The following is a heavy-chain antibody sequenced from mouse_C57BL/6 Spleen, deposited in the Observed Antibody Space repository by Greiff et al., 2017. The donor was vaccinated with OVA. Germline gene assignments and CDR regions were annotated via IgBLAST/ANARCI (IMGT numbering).Heavy chain of an antibody. CDR1: GNAFTNYL. Sequence: QVQLQQSGAELVRPGTSVKVSCTASGNAFTNYLIEWVKQRPGQGLEWIGVIVPGSGGTNYNENFKGKATLTADKSSSTDYMQLSSLTSEDSAVYFCASGAYWGKGTLVTVSA. J-gene: IGHJ3*01. V-gene: IGHV1-54*01. CDR3: ASGAY. CDR2: IVPGSGGT.